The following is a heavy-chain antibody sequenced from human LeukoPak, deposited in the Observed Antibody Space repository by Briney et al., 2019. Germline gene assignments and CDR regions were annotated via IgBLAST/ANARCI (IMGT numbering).Heavy chain of an antibody. D-gene: IGHD3-10*01. J-gene: IGHJ3*02. CDR3: ARERFKVLKAFDM. CDR2: ISSSGSTI. CDR1: RFTFSSYE. Sequence: PGGSLRLSCAASRFTFSSYEMNWVRQAPGKGLEWVSYISSSGSTIYYADSVKGRFTISRDNAKNSLYLQMNSLRAEDTAVYYCARERFKVLKAFDMWGQGTMVTVSS. V-gene: IGHV3-48*03.